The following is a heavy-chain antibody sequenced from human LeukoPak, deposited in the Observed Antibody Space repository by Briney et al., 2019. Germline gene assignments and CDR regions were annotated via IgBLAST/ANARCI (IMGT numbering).Heavy chain of an antibody. V-gene: IGHV1-69*05. D-gene: IGHD2-2*02. CDR2: IIPIFGTA. Sequence: SVKVSCKASGGTFSSYAISWVRQAPGQGLEWMGGIIPIFGTANYAQKFQGRVTITTDESTSTAYMEPSSLRSEDTAVYYCAPYCSSTSCYTQLEDWFDPWGQGTLVTVSS. CDR1: GGTFSSYA. J-gene: IGHJ5*02. CDR3: APYCSSTSCYTQLEDWFDP.